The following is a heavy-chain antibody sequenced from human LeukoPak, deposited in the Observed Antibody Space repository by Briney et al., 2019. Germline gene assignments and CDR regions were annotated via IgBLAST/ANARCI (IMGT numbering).Heavy chain of an antibody. Sequence: SQTLSLTCTVSGGSISSGVYYWSWIRQHPGKGLEWIGYVYYSGSTYYNPSLKSRVTISVDTSKNQFSLKLSSVTAADTAVYYCARDTMIVSGLEPWGQGTLVTVSS. CDR2: VYYSGST. CDR3: ARDTMIVSGLEP. V-gene: IGHV4-31*03. J-gene: IGHJ5*02. D-gene: IGHD3-22*01. CDR1: GGSISSGVYY.